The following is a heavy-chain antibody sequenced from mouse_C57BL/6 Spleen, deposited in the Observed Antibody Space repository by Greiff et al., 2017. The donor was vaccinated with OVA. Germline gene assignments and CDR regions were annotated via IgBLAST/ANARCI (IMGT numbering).Heavy chain of an antibody. J-gene: IGHJ3*01. CDR1: GYTFTDYE. V-gene: IGHV1-15*01. D-gene: IGHD2-4*01. CDR2: IDPETGGT. CDR3: TRGDYDWFAY. Sequence: VHLVESGAELVRPGASVTLSCKASGYTFTDYEMHWVKQTPVHGLEWIGAIDPETGGTAYNQKFKGKAILTADKSSSTAYMELRSLTSEDSAVYYCTRGDYDWFAYWGQGTLVTVSA.